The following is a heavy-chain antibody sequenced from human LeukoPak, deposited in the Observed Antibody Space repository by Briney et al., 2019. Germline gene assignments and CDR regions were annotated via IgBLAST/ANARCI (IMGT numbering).Heavy chain of an antibody. D-gene: IGHD5-24*01. CDR2: IYSGGST. CDR3: AGVSGTDGAEYFQH. CDR1: GFTVSSNY. J-gene: IGHJ1*01. Sequence: GGSLRLSCAASGFTVSSNYMSWVRQAPGKGLEWVSVIYSGGSTYYADSVKGRFTISRDNSKNTLYLQMNSLRAEDTAVYYCAGVSGTDGAEYFQHWGQATLSPSPQ. V-gene: IGHV3-53*01.